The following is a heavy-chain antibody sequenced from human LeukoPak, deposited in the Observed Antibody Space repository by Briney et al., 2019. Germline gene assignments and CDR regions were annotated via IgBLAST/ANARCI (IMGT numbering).Heavy chain of an antibody. CDR3: ARVYRPGGFDY. D-gene: IGHD1-26*01. CDR2: IIPIFGTA. Sequence: ASVKVSCKASGGTFSSYAFSWVRQAPGQGLEWMGGIIPIFGTANYAQKFQGRVTITADKSTGTAYMELSSLRSEDTAVYYCARVYRPGGFDYWGQGTLVTVSS. CDR1: GGTFSSYA. V-gene: IGHV1-69*06. J-gene: IGHJ4*02.